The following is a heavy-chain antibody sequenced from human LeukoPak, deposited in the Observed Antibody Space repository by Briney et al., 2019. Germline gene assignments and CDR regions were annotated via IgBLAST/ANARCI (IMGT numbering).Heavy chain of an antibody. J-gene: IGHJ4*02. Sequence: GGSLRLSCAASGFTFGSYWMSWVRQAPGKGLEWVANINADGYEKYYVDSVKGRFTISGDNAKNSLYLQMNNLRPEDTAVYYCARGRSMDFWGQGTLVTVSS. CDR2: INADGYEK. D-gene: IGHD2-2*01. V-gene: IGHV3-7*04. CDR1: GFTFGSYW. CDR3: ARGRSMDF.